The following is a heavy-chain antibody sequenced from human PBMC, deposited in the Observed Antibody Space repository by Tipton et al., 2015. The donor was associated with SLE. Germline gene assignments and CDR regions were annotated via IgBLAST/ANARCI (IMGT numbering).Heavy chain of an antibody. D-gene: IGHD2-8*02. CDR1: GGSISSSSYY. CDR3: AGVLGYCTGGVCYYYYGMDV. V-gene: IGHV4-39*07. Sequence: TLSLTCTVSGGSISSSSYYWGWIRQPPGKGLEWIGRIYYSGSSYYNPSLKDRVTESIDTSKSQFSLKLSSVTAADTAVYYCAGVLGYCTGGVCYYYYGMDVWGQGTTVTVSS. J-gene: IGHJ6*02. CDR2: IYYSGSS.